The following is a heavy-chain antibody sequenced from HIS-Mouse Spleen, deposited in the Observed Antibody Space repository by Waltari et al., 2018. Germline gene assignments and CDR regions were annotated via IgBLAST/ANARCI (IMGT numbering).Heavy chain of an antibody. Sequence: QVQLQESGPGLVKPSETLSLTCTVSGGSISSYYWSWIRQPPGKGLEWIGYIYYSGSTNSNPSLSSRVTISVDTSKNQFSLKLSSVTAADTAVYYCAAPGYSSSWYAFDIWGQGTMVTVSS. J-gene: IGHJ3*02. D-gene: IGHD6-13*01. CDR2: IYYSGST. V-gene: IGHV4-59*08. CDR1: GGSISSYY. CDR3: AAPGYSSSWYAFDI.